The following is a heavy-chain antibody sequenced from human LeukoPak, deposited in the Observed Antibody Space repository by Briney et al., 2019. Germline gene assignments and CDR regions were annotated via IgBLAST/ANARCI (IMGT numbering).Heavy chain of an antibody. Sequence: SETLSLTCIVSGYSISSGYYWDWIRQPPGKGLEWIGNIYYSRSTYYNPSLKSRVTISVDTSKNQFSLKLNSVTAADTAVYYCAKNSGYYHPYYIDSWGQGTLVTVSS. CDR3: AKNSGYYHPYYIDS. D-gene: IGHD3-22*01. V-gene: IGHV4-38-2*02. CDR1: GYSISSGYY. CDR2: IYYSRST. J-gene: IGHJ4*02.